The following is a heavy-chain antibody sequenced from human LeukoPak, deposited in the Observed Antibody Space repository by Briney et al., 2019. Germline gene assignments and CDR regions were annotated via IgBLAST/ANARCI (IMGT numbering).Heavy chain of an antibody. J-gene: IGHJ4*02. D-gene: IGHD3-22*01. V-gene: IGHV3-74*01. CDR2: INTDGSST. CDR3: ARQSYYYDSSGYYYDY. CDR1: GFTFSSYW. Sequence: GGSLRLSCAASGFTFSSYWMHWVRQAPGKGLVWVSRINTDGSSTSYADSVKGRFTISRDNAKNTLYLQVNSLRAEDTAVYYCARQSYYYDSSGYYYDYWGQGTLVTVSS.